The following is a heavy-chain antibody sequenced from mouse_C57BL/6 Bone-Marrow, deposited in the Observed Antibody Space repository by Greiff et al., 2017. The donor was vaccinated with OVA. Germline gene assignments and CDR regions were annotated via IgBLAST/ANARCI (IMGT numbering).Heavy chain of an antibody. CDR3: ARKGVYSSWYFDV. V-gene: IGHV1-69*01. CDR2: IDPSDSYT. J-gene: IGHJ1*03. Sequence: QVQLKQPGAELVMPGASVKLSCKASGYTFTSYWMHWVKQRPGQGLEWIGEIDPSDSYTNYNQKFKGKSTLTVDKSSSTAYMQLSSLTSEDSAVYYCARKGVYSSWYFDVWGTGTTVTVSS. CDR1: GYTFTSYW. D-gene: IGHD1-3*01.